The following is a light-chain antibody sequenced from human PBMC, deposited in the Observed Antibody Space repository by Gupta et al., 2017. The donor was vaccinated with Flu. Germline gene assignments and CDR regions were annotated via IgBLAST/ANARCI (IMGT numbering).Light chain of an antibody. CDR3: QHFGSSPPWT. CDR2: GTS. J-gene: IGKJ1*01. CDR1: QSVSSSY. Sequence: ESVLTQSPRTLSLSPGERATLSCRASQSVSSSYSAWYQQKPGQAPTLLIYGTSNRGTGIPARFRGSGSGTDFTLTISRLEPEDFAVYYCQHFGSSPPWTFGQGTKVEIK. V-gene: IGKV3-20*01.